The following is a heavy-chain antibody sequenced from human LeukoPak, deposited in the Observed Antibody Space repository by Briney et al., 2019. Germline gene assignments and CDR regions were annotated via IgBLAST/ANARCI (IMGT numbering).Heavy chain of an antibody. CDR3: VIAPSSLMIVVDELDY. CDR2: ISSSSSTI. Sequence: PGGSLRLSCAASGFSFSSYSMNWVRQTPGKGLEWVSWISSSSSTIYYADSVKGRFTISRDNAKNSLYLQMNSLRAEDTAVYYCVIAPSSLMIVVDELDYWGQGTLVTVSS. J-gene: IGHJ4*02. CDR1: GFSFSSYS. V-gene: IGHV3-48*01. D-gene: IGHD3-22*01.